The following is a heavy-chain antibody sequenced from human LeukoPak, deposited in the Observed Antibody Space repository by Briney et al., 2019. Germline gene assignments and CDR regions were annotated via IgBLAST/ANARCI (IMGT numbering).Heavy chain of an antibody. CDR3: ARGYRGGYSSSSRYFDY. CDR2: INHSGST. D-gene: IGHD6-6*01. V-gene: IGHV4-34*01. J-gene: IGHJ4*02. CDR1: GGSFSGYY. Sequence: SETLSLTCAVYGGSFSGYYWSWIRQPPGKGLEWIGEINHSGSTNYNPSLKSRVTISVDTSKNQFSLKLSSVTAADTAVYYCARGYRGGYSSSSRYFDYWGQGTLVTVSS.